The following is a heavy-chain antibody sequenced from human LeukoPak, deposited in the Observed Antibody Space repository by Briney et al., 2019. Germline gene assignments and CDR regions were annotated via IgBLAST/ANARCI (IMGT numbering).Heavy chain of an antibody. Sequence: GGSLRLSCAASGFSFNTYWMTWVRQAPGKGLEWVANIKRDGSERYYVDSVKGRFTISRDNAKNSLYLQTNSLRAEDTAVYYCASCGNYYGFLYYFEYWGQGTLVTVSS. CDR2: IKRDGSER. J-gene: IGHJ4*02. V-gene: IGHV3-7*01. CDR3: ASCGNYYGFLYYFEY. D-gene: IGHD1-26*01. CDR1: GFSFNTYW.